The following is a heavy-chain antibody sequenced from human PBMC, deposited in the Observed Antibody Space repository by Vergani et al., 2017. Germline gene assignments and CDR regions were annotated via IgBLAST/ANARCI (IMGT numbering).Heavy chain of an antibody. CDR2: TYYRSKWYN. Sequence: QVQLQQSGPGLVKPSQTLSLTCAISGDSVSSNSAAWNWIRQSPSRGLEWLGRTYYRSKWYNDYAVSVKSRITINPDTSKNQFSLQLNSVTPEDTAVYYCARDLEQLVLNLKAHYAFDIWGRGTMVTVSS. J-gene: IGHJ3*02. V-gene: IGHV6-1*01. CDR3: ARDLEQLVLNLKAHYAFDI. CDR1: GDSVSSNSAA. D-gene: IGHD6-6*01.